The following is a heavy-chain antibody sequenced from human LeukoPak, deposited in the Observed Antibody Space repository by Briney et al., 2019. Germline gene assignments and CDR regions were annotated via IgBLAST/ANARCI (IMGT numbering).Heavy chain of an antibody. D-gene: IGHD4-23*01. CDR2: IKQDGSEK. CDR3: ARDPYGGNSNDY. V-gene: IGHV3-7*01. J-gene: IGHJ4*02. Sequence: XANIKQDGSEKYYVDSVKGRFTISRDNAKNSLYLQMNSLRAEDTAVYYCARDPYGGNSNDYWGQGTLVTVSS.